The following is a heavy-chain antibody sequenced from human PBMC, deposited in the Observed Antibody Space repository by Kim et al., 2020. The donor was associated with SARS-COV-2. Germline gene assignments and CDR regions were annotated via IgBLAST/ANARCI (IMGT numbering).Heavy chain of an antibody. J-gene: IGHJ4*02. CDR1: GFTFSIYW. Sequence: GGSLRLSCAASGFTFSIYWMNWVRQAPGKGLEWVANIKQDGSEKYYVDSVKGRFTISRDNAKNSLYLQLNSLRAEDTAVYYCGRTRPWYQDYWGQGILVTVSS. V-gene: IGHV3-7*03. CDR2: IKQDGSEK. D-gene: IGHD6-13*01. CDR3: GRTRPWYQDY.